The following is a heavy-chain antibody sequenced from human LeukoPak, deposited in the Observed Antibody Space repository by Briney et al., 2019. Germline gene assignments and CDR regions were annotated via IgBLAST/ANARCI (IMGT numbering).Heavy chain of an antibody. V-gene: IGHV3-74*01. CDR3: AKDGYCSSTSCYGRFEY. CDR2: INSDGSST. J-gene: IGHJ4*02. CDR1: GFTFSSYW. D-gene: IGHD2-2*03. Sequence: SGGSLRLSCAASGFTFSSYWMHWVRQAPGKGLVWVSRINSDGSSTSYADSVKGRFTISRDNAKNTLYLQMNSLRAEDTAVYYCAKDGYCSSTSCYGRFEYWGQGTLVTVSS.